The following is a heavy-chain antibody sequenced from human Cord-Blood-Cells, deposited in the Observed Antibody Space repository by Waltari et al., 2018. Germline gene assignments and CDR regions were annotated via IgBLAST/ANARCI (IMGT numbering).Heavy chain of an antibody. D-gene: IGHD4-17*01. Sequence: QVQLVESGGGVVQPGGSLRLSCAASGFTFSSYGMHWVRQAPGKGRGWVAFIRYDGSNKYYADSVKGRFTISRDNSKNTLYLQMNSLRAEDTAVYYCAKMNLRAFDIWGQGTMVTVSS. J-gene: IGHJ3*02. CDR1: GFTFSSYG. CDR3: AKMNLRAFDI. CDR2: IRYDGSNK. V-gene: IGHV3-30*02.